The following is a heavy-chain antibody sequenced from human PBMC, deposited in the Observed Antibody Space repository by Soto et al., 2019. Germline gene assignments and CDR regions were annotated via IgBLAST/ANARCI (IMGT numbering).Heavy chain of an antibody. CDR1: GLTVSSNY. D-gene: IGHD3-10*01. V-gene: IGHV3-66*04. Sequence: VQLVESGGGLVQPGGSLRLSCAASGLTVSSNYMSWVRQAPGKGLEWVSIIYTEGNTYYVDSVKGRFTISRDNSKNTLYLQMNSLRAEDTAVYYCTRLILRSHFDYWGQGTLVTVSS. J-gene: IGHJ4*02. CDR2: IYTEGNT. CDR3: TRLILRSHFDY.